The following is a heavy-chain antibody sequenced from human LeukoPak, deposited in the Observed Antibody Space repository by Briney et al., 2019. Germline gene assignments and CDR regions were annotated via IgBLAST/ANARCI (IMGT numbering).Heavy chain of an antibody. V-gene: IGHV4-59*08. J-gene: IGHJ4*02. CDR1: GGSISSYY. CDR2: IYYSGST. D-gene: IGHD6-19*01. Sequence: PSETLSLTCTVSGGSISSYYWSWIRQPPGKGLEWFGNIYYSGSTNYNPSLKSRVTISVDTSKNQFSLKLSSVTAADTAVYYCARWGPVAGPEDYWGQGTLVTVSS. CDR3: ARWGPVAGPEDY.